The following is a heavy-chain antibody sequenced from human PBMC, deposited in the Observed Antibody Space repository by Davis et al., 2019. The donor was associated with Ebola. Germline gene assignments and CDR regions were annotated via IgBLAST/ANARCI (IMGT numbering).Heavy chain of an antibody. Sequence: AASVKVSCKSSGDNLNNYAIHWVRQAPGQSLEWMGWINGGEGNAKYSQKFQGRVTFTRDTAASTAYMDLSSLAAEDTAVYYCARSRTMVRGVVGPYYYDYWGQGTLVTVSS. V-gene: IGHV1-3*01. CDR1: GDNLNNYA. CDR3: ARSRTMVRGVVGPYYYDY. D-gene: IGHD3-10*01. CDR2: INGGEGNA. J-gene: IGHJ4*02.